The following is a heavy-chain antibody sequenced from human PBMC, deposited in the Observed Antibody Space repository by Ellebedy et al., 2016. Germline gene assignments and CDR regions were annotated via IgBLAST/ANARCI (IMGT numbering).Heavy chain of an antibody. CDR1: GGSISSGGYS. Sequence: SETLSLTXAVSGGSISSGGYSWSWIRQPPGKGLEWIGCIYHSGSTYYNPSLKSRVTISVDTSKNQFSLRLYSVTAADTAVYYCARDHPSSGWSRDYWGQGTLVTVSS. V-gene: IGHV4-30-2*01. D-gene: IGHD6-19*01. J-gene: IGHJ4*02. CDR2: IYHSGST. CDR3: ARDHPSSGWSRDY.